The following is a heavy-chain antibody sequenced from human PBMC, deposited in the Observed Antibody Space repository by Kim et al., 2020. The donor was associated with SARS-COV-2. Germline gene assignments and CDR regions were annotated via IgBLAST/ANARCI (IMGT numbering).Heavy chain of an antibody. CDR3: VLPGDYYDTSGK. CDR2: ISYDGSDK. V-gene: IGHV3-30*03. Sequence: GGSLRLSCAASGFAFTSYGMHWVRQAPGRGLEWVALISYDGSDKYYADSVKGRFTISRDNSKNTLYLQMNSLRAEDTAVYYCVLPGDYYDTSGKWGQGTLVTVSS. D-gene: IGHD3-22*01. CDR1: GFAFTSYG. J-gene: IGHJ4*02.